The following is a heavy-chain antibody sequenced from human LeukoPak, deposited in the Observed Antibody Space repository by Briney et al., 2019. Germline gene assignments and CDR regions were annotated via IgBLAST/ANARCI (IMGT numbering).Heavy chain of an antibody. CDR3: ARGIGAYYDPYYGMDV. V-gene: IGHV3-33*08. CDR1: GLTFSSHW. J-gene: IGHJ6*02. D-gene: IGHD3-3*01. Sequence: GGSLRLSCAASGLTFSSHWMHWVRQAPGKGLEWVAVIWYDGSNKYYADSVKGRFTISRDNSKNTLYLQMNSLRAEDTAVYYCARGIGAYYDPYYGMDVWGQGTTVTVSS. CDR2: IWYDGSNK.